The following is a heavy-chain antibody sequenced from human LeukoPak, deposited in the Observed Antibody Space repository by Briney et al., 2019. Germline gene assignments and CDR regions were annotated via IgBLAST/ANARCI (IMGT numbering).Heavy chain of an antibody. Sequence: ASVKVSCKASGYTFTGSHVHWVRQAPGQGLEWMGWISAYNGNTNYAQKLQGRVTMTTDTSTSTAYMELRSLRSDDTAVYYCARRGRNIVDYYMDVWGKGTTVTVSS. CDR2: ISAYNGNT. CDR1: GYTFTGSH. J-gene: IGHJ6*03. V-gene: IGHV1-18*04. D-gene: IGHD2-15*01. CDR3: ARRGRNIVDYYMDV.